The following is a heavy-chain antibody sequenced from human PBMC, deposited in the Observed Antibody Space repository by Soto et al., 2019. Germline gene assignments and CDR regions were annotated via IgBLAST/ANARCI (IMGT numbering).Heavy chain of an antibody. CDR1: GGSFTANY. D-gene: IGHD1-26*01. Sequence: SETLSRTCADSGGSFTANYWSWVRQPPGKGLEWIGEVFHNGNTNYNPSLKSRFTVSADTSKNQFSLRLTSVTAADTAVYFCASGRWDFWGEGTLVSVFS. J-gene: IGHJ4*02. CDR3: ASGRWDF. CDR2: VFHNGNT. V-gene: IGHV4-34*12.